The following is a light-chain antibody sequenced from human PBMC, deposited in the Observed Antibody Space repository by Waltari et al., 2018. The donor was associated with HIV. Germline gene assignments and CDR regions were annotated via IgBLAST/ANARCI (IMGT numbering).Light chain of an antibody. CDR2: KAS. CDR3: QQYNSSPWA. CDR1: QNIVRW. Sequence: DLQMTQSPPTLSASIGDRVTITCRASQNIVRWLAWYQQKPGKAPKLLIYKASLLESGVPSRFSGSGSGTDFALTISSLQPVDSATYYCQQYNSSPWAFGQGTTVEIK. J-gene: IGKJ1*01. V-gene: IGKV1-5*03.